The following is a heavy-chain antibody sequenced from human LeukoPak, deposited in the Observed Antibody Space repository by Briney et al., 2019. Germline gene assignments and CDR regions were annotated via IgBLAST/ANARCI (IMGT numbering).Heavy chain of an antibody. V-gene: IGHV3-9*01. J-gene: IGHJ4*02. CDR3: ARDRGPRTGFMVREAYDY. CDR1: GFTFDNYA. Sequence: PGRSLRLSCAASGFTFDNYAMHWARQAPGKGLEWVSGISWNSRSIGYADSVRGRFAMSRDNAKNTLYLQMSSLRAEDTAVYYCARDRGPRTGFMVREAYDYWGQGTLVTVSS. CDR2: ISWNSRSI. D-gene: IGHD3-10*01.